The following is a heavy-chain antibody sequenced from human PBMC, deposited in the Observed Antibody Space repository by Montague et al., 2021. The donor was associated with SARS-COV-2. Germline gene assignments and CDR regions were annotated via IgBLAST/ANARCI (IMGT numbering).Heavy chain of an antibody. V-gene: IGHV4-38-2*02. CDR1: GYSISTGYY. CDR2: IYHGNIRHSANA. J-gene: IGHJ6*02. Sequence: SETLSLTCSVSGYSISTGYYWGWIRQPPGKGLEWIGSIYHGNIRHSANAHYNPSLQSRVTIPVDSSKNQISLELSSVTGADTAVYYCARDIRIPMLIVVQGYGMDVWGQGTTVTVSS. CDR3: ARDIRIPMLIVVQGYGMDV. D-gene: IGHD3-22*01.